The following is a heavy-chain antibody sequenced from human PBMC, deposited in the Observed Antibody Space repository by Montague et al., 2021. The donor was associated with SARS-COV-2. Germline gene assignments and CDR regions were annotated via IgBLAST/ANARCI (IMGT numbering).Heavy chain of an antibody. CDR2: ISYRGDP. CDR1: GGSISSSNYY. Sequence: SETLSLTCTVSGGSISSSNYYWGWVRQPPGKGLEWIGSISYRGDPYYNPSLKSRVTTSVDTSKNQFSLRLSSLTAADTAVYYCARHGRFSVIVNTPRGAFDIWGQGTMVTVSS. J-gene: IGHJ3*02. D-gene: IGHD3-22*01. CDR3: ARHGRFSVIVNTPRGAFDI. V-gene: IGHV4-39*01.